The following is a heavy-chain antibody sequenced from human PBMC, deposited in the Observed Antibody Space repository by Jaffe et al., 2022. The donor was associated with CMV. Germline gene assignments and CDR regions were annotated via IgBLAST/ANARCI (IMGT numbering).Heavy chain of an antibody. CDR1: GGSISSYY. D-gene: IGHD2-15*01. CDR2: IYTSGST. J-gene: IGHJ5*02. Sequence: QVQLQESGPGLVKPSETLSLTCTVSGGSISSYYWSWIRQPAGKGLEWIGRIYTSGSTNYNPSLKSRVTMSVDTSKNQFSLKLSSVTAADTAVYYCARDIVVVVAATHEIVTGLDPWGQGTLVTVSS. CDR3: ARDIVVVVAATHEIVTGLDP. V-gene: IGHV4-4*07.